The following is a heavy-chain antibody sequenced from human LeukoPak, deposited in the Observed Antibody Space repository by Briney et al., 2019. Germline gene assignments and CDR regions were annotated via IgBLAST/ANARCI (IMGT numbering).Heavy chain of an antibody. CDR1: GFTFSSYW. V-gene: IGHV3-74*01. J-gene: IGHJ4*02. CDR2: INTDGSNT. Sequence: GGSLRLSCAASGFTFSSYWMHWVRQAPGKGLVWVSRINTDGSNTSYADSVKGRFTISRDNAKNTLYLQMNSLRAEDTAVYYCAREASSERITMVRGIDYWGQGTLVTVSS. CDR3: AREASSERITMVRGIDY. D-gene: IGHD3-10*01.